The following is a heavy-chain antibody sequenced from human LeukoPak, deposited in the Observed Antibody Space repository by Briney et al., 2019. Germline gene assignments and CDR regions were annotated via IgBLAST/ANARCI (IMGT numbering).Heavy chain of an antibody. CDR3: ARDLWELRYDACDL. V-gene: IGHV3-30*03. CDR2: ILFDGTNK. J-gene: IGHJ3*01. Sequence: GGSLRLSCAASGFTFSSYGMHWVRQAPGKGLEWVAVILFDGTNKFYADSVKARFTISRDNSKNTVDLHMTSLRLDDTAVYYCARDLWELRYDACDLWGQGTMVTVAS. D-gene: IGHD1-26*01. CDR1: GFTFSSYG.